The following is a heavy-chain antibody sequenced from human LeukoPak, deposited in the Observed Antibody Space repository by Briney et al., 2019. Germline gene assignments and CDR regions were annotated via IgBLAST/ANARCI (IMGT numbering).Heavy chain of an antibody. CDR2: IRRRAYGGGA. CDR1: GFAFDDFA. CDR3: SRSGLVDFGY. V-gene: IGHV3-49*03. Sequence: GGSLTLSCTTSGFAFDDFAMRWLRQPAGRGVEGVGFIRRRAYGGGAEYAASVKGRFIISRDDSKGIAYLQMNSLKTEDTAVYYCSRSGLVDFGYWGQGSRVIVSP. J-gene: IGHJ4*02. D-gene: IGHD6-25*01.